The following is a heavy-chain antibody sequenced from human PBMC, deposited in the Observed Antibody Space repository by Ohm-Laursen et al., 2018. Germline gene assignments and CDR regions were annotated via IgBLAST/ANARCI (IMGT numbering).Heavy chain of an antibody. CDR2: ISSGSRYI. J-gene: IGHJ2*01. Sequence: SLRLSCAASGFTFSSNAMNWVRQAPGEGLEWVSSISSGSRYIHYADSVQGRFTLSRDDAKNSLYLQMNSLRAEDTALYYCARTPQYGEFIPWYFDLWGRGTLVTVSS. CDR3: ARTPQYGEFIPWYFDL. D-gene: IGHD4-17*01. V-gene: IGHV3-21*01. CDR1: GFTFSSNA.